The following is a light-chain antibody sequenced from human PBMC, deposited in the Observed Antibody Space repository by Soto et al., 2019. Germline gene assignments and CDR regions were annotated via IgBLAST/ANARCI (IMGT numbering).Light chain of an antibody. CDR3: SSYAGSNNLYV. Sequence: VLTQPPSASGSPGQSVTISCTGTSSDVGGYNYVSWYQQHPGKAPKLMIYEVSKRPSGVPDRFSGSKSGNTASLTASGLQAEDEADYYCSSYAGSNNLYVFGTGTKVTVL. CDR1: SSDVGGYNY. CDR2: EVS. J-gene: IGLJ1*01. V-gene: IGLV2-8*01.